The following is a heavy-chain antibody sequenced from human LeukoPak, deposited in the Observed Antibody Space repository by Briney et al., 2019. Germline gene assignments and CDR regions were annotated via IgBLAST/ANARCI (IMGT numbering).Heavy chain of an antibody. D-gene: IGHD3-3*01. CDR1: GFCFISDW. J-gene: IGHJ4*02. V-gene: IGHV3-15*01. CDR2: VKVNIDGGRT. Sequence: GGSLSLSCVASGFCFISDWMVWVGQRPGPGLEWVGRVKVNIDGGRTDLAAPVQGRFTISRDKSRSTVYLHMDSLTTEDTAVYYCTTECSHFDLSSEYYSYWGLGTLVTVSS. CDR3: TTECSHFDLSSEYYSY.